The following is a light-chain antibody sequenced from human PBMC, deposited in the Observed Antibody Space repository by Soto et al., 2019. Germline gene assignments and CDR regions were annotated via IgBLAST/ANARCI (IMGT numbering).Light chain of an antibody. Sequence: QSVLTQPASVSGSPGQSITISCTGTSSDVGSYNLVSWYQQHPGKAPKLMIYEGSKRPSGVSNRFSGSKSGNTASLTISGLQAEDEADYYCCSYPGSSTLYVFGTGTKVTVL. V-gene: IGLV2-23*01. J-gene: IGLJ1*01. CDR2: EGS. CDR3: CSYPGSSTLYV. CDR1: SSDVGSYNL.